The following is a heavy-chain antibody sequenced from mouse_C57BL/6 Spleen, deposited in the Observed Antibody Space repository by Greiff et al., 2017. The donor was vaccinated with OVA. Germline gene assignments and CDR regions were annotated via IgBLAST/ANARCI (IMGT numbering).Heavy chain of an antibody. CDR1: GFTFSDYG. CDR3: ARTDYGSSMDY. J-gene: IGHJ4*01. D-gene: IGHD1-1*01. CDR2: ISSGSSTI. V-gene: IGHV5-17*01. Sequence: DVKLVESGGGLVKPGGSLKLSCAASGFTFSDYGMHWVRQAPEKGLEWVAYISSGSSTIYYADTVKGRFTISRDNAKNTLFLQMTSLRSEDAAMYYCARTDYGSSMDYWGQGTSVTVSS.